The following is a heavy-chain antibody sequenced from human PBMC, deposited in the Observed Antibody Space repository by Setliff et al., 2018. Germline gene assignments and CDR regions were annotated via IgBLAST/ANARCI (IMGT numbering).Heavy chain of an antibody. J-gene: IGHJ4*02. CDR2: INAYNGDT. Sequence: ASVKVSCKASGYTFTNYGISWVRQAPGQGLEWMAYINAYNGDTYYAENLQVRVTVSTDTSTTTTYMELRNLRSDDTAVCYCARDADNYDTSENPIFDYWGQGTLVTVSS. CDR3: ARDADNYDTSENPIFDY. V-gene: IGHV1-18*01. D-gene: IGHD3-22*01. CDR1: GYTFTNYG.